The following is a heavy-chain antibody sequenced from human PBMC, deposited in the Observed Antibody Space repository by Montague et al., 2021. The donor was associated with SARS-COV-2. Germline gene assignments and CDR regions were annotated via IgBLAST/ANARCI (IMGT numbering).Heavy chain of an antibody. Sequence: SKTLSLTCTVSGDSVTERYLNWVRQAAGKGLEWIGFIHPYGDIHYNASLKSRVILSRDASKNQFSLTLTSVTAADTAVYYCAIGGDSAKCGIWGRGTPVTVSS. CDR1: GDSVTERY. CDR2: IHPYGDI. CDR3: AIGGDSAKCGI. J-gene: IGHJ3*02. V-gene: IGHV4-4*07. D-gene: IGHD2-21*01.